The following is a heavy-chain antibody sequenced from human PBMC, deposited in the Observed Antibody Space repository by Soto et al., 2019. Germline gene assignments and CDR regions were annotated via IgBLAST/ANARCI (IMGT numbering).Heavy chain of an antibody. CDR1: GGSFSGYY. Sequence: SETLSLTCAVYGGSFSGYYWSWIRQPPGKGLEWIGEINHSGSTNYNPSLKSRVTISVDTSKNQFSLKLSSVTAAAMAVYYCARGPPSENYYYYMDVWGKGTTVTVSS. V-gene: IGHV4-34*01. CDR3: ARGPPSENYYYYMDV. J-gene: IGHJ6*03. D-gene: IGHD6-6*01. CDR2: INHSGST.